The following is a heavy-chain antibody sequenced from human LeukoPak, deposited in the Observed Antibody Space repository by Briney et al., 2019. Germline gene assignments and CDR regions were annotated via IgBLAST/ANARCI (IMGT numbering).Heavy chain of an antibody. CDR1: GFTFDDYA. V-gene: IGHV3-9*01. CDR2: ISWNSGSI. CDR3: AKDIKGGGVAEGPDY. D-gene: IGHD3-16*01. J-gene: IGHJ4*02. Sequence: PGRSLRLSCAASGFTFDDYAMHWVRHAPGKGLEWVSGISWNSGSIGYADSVKGRFTISRDNAKNSLYLQMNSLRAEDTALYYCAKDIKGGGVAEGPDYWGQGTLVTVSS.